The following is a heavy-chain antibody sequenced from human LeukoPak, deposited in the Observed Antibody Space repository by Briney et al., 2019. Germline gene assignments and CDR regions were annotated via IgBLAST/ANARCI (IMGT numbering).Heavy chain of an antibody. CDR2: ISWEGQAT. Sequence: GGSLTVSCAASGFTFDDYAMHWVRQAPGKGLEWVALISWEGQATYYVDSVRGRFTISRDNSKNSLYLQMNSLRTEDTAFYYCTRDTDYGSATNYFDSWGQGTLVSVSS. D-gene: IGHD3-10*01. J-gene: IGHJ4*02. CDR3: TRDTDYGSATNYFDS. V-gene: IGHV3-43*01. CDR1: GFTFDDYA.